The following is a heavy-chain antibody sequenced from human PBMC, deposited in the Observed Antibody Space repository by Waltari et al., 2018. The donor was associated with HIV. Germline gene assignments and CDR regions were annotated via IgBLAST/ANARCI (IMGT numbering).Heavy chain of an antibody. Sequence: EVRLVDDGGGLVKRGVSLRLSCVGSGFTFYIAWVNWVRQAPGKGMEWVRRIKSKGDGETVDCGGPVRGRYSISRDASQNTVFLQMNSLKTEDTAVYYCTRKACSGSYYDSWGQGALVSVSS. D-gene: IGHD1-26*01. J-gene: IGHJ4*02. CDR3: TRKACSGSYYDS. CDR1: GFTFYIAW. CDR2: IKSKGDGETV. V-gene: IGHV3-15*01.